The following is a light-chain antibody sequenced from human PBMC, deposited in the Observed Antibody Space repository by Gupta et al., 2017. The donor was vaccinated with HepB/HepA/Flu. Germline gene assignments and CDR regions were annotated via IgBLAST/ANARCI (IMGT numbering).Light chain of an antibody. J-gene: IGLJ3*02. Sequence: QPALTQPASVSGSPGQSITISCIGTSSDVGGYKLVSWYQQHPGKAPKLLMYEVSERPSGISTRFAGSKSGNTAYPTISGLQSEEEGTDDGYYYEGSRTCGVFGGGTKVTVL. CDR1: SSDVGGYKL. CDR3: YYYEGSRTCGV. V-gene: IGLV2-23*02. CDR2: EVS.